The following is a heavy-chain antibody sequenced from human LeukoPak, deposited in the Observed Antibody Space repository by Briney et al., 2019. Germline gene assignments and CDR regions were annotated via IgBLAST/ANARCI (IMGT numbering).Heavy chain of an antibody. D-gene: IGHD4-17*01. J-gene: IGHJ4*02. V-gene: IGHV3-73*01. CDR3: TRRGGEHDF. Sequence: GGSLKLSCAASGFTFSGSAMHWVRQASGKGLEWVGRIRSKANAYATAYADSVKGRFTISRDDSKNTAYLQMNHLKNEDTAVYYCTRRGGEHDFWGQGTLVTVSS. CDR1: GFTFSGSA. CDR2: IRSKANAYAT.